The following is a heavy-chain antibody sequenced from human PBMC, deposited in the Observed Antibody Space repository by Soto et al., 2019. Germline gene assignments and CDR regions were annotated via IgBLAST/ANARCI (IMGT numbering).Heavy chain of an antibody. V-gene: IGHV5-51*01. CDR2: IFPDDSDT. J-gene: IGHJ5*02. Sequence: PGESLKISCKGSGFTFTSYWIAWVRQMPGKGLEWMGIIFPDDSDTRYSPSFQGQVTISADKSISTAYLQRSSLKASDTAMYYCARKGKNSRGQYWLDPWGQGTLVTVSS. D-gene: IGHD2-15*01. CDR3: ARKGKNSRGQYWLDP. CDR1: GFTFTSYW.